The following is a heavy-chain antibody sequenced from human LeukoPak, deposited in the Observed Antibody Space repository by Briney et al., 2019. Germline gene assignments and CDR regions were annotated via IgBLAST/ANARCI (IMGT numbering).Heavy chain of an antibody. CDR3: ADLDCSSTSPAHSESRFDP. Sequence: ASVKVSCKASGGTFSSYAISWVRQAPGQGLEWMGRIIPILGIANYAQKFQGRVTITADKSTSTAYLELSSLKSEDTAVYYCADLDCSSTSPAHSESRFDPWGQGTLVTVSS. D-gene: IGHD2-2*01. V-gene: IGHV1-69*04. CDR2: IIPILGIA. CDR1: GGTFSSYA. J-gene: IGHJ5*02.